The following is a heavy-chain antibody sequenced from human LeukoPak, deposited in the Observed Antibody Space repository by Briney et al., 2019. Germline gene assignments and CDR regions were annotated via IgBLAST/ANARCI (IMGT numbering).Heavy chain of an antibody. CDR1: GYTFTDYY. Sequence: ASVKVSCKGSGYTFTDYYIHWVRQAPGQGLEWLGWINPHSGGTNYAQKFQARVTMTSDTSISTAYMELGRLRSDDTAVYYCARGTVGGTYYNYFYPWGQGTLVTVSS. J-gene: IGHJ5*02. D-gene: IGHD1-26*01. V-gene: IGHV1-2*02. CDR3: ARGTVGGTYYNYFYP. CDR2: INPHSGGT.